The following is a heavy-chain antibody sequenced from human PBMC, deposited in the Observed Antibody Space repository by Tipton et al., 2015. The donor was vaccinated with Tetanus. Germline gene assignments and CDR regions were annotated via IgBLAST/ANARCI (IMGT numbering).Heavy chain of an antibody. J-gene: IGHJ6*02. D-gene: IGHD3-16*01. V-gene: IGHV4-59*01. CDR1: GGSMNSYH. CDR3: EGDDYYETSLRDYYGEEV. CDR2: IYYTGAT. Sequence: TLSLTCTVSGGSMNSYHWSWLRQTPGRGLEWIGHIYYTGATSYNSSLQSRVTLSIDTSKNQFSLKMTSVTAADTAVYFCEGDDYYETSLRDYYGEEVWGQGTTVTVSS.